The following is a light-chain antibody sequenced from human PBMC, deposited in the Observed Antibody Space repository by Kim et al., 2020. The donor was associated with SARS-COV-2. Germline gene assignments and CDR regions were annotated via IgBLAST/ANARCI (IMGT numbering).Light chain of an antibody. CDR1: QSVSSY. J-gene: IGKJ4*01. Sequence: LSPGGRATLSCRASQSVSSYLAWYQQKPGQAPRLLIYDASNRATGIPARFSGSGSGTDFTLTISSLEPEDFAVYYCQQRSNWPPLTFGGGTKLEI. CDR2: DAS. CDR3: QQRSNWPPLT. V-gene: IGKV3-11*01.